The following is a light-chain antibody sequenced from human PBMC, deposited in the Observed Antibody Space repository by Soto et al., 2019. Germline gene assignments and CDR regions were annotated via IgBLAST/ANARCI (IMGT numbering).Light chain of an antibody. V-gene: IGKV1-39*01. Sequence: DIQMAQSPSSLSASVGDRVTITCRAGQNIAKYLNWYQQKPGKASLLLIYETSKLEIGVPSRFAGSGSGTDFTLTISSLQPEDFATYYCQETYSKPPTFGGGTKVDIK. CDR1: QNIAKY. CDR3: QETYSKPPT. CDR2: ETS. J-gene: IGKJ4*01.